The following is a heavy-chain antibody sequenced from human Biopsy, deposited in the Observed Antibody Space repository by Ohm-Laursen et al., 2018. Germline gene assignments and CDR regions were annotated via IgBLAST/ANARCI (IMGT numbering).Heavy chain of an antibody. CDR1: GGSISGSS. Sequence: GTLSLTCSVSGGSISGSSWSWIRQAPGRGLEWVGYISYSGSTSNNPSLKSRITISVDTSKNQISLKVTSVTAADTAVHYCAKHGSGWTGDDALHIWGQGTMVTVSS. D-gene: IGHD6-19*01. V-gene: IGHV4-59*08. CDR2: ISYSGST. J-gene: IGHJ3*02. CDR3: AKHGSGWTGDDALHI.